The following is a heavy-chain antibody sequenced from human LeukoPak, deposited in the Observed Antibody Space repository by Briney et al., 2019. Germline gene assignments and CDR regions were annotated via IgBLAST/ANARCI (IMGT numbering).Heavy chain of an antibody. Sequence: KPSETLSLTCTVSGDSIRSYCWSWIRQPPGKGLEWIGDICYSGSTSYNSSLRSRVTISVDTSKDQFSLKLSSVTAADTAVYYCARRDGYSYYWGQGTLVTVSS. D-gene: IGHD5-24*01. CDR1: GDSIRSYC. V-gene: IGHV4-59*01. CDR3: ARRDGYSYY. J-gene: IGHJ4*02. CDR2: ICYSGST.